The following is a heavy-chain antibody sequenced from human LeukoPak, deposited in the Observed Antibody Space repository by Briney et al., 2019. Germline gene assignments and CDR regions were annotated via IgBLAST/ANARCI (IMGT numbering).Heavy chain of an antibody. CDR3: ARVYCSSTSCLEMDY. CDR1: GYTFTGYY. CDR2: ISAYNGNT. V-gene: IGHV1-18*04. Sequence: GASVKVSCKASGYTFTGYYMHWVRQAPGQGLEWMGWISAYNGNTNYAQKLQGRVTMTTDTSTSTAYMELRSLRSDDTAVYYCARVYCSSTSCLEMDYWGQGTLVTVSS. D-gene: IGHD2-2*01. J-gene: IGHJ4*02.